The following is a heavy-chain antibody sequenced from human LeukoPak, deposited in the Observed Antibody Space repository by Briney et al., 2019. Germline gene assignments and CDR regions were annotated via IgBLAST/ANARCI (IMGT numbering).Heavy chain of an antibody. J-gene: IGHJ5*02. CDR1: GYSFSSYG. Sequence: ASVKVSCKASGYSFSSYGISWVRQAPGQGLEWMGWISAYNGNTNYAQKLQGRVTMTTDTSTSTAYMELRSLRSDDTAVYYCARGRDVIVATIVEGNWFDPWGQGTLVTVSS. CDR3: ARGRDVIVATIVEGNWFDP. D-gene: IGHD5-12*01. V-gene: IGHV1-18*01. CDR2: ISAYNGNT.